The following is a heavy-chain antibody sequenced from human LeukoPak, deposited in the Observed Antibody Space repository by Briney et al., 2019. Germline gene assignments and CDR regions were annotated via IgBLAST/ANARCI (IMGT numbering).Heavy chain of an antibody. CDR3: ASTYYYCGSGYFRFDS. CDR1: GGSISSYY. J-gene: IGHJ4*02. V-gene: IGHV4-59*08. D-gene: IGHD3-22*01. Sequence: PSETLSLTCTVSGGSISSYYWSWIRQPPGKGLEWIGYIYSSGSTNYNPSLKSRVTISLDTSQNQFSLKLSSVTAADTAVYYCASTYYYCGSGYFRFDSWGQGTLVTVSS. CDR2: IYSSGST.